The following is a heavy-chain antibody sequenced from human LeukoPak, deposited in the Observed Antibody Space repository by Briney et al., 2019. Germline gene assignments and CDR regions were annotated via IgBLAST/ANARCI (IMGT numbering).Heavy chain of an antibody. CDR2: IKSSDTST. D-gene: IGHD2/OR15-2a*01. Sequence: GGSLRFSCAASGFTFSSYSMTWVRQAPGKGLEWLSYIKSSDTSTFYADSVKGRFTVSRDNAKNSLYLQMNSLRAEDTAVYYCARRGNMSSHAFDIWGQGTVVTVSS. V-gene: IGHV3-48*04. J-gene: IGHJ3*02. CDR3: ARRGNMSSHAFDI. CDR1: GFTFSSYS.